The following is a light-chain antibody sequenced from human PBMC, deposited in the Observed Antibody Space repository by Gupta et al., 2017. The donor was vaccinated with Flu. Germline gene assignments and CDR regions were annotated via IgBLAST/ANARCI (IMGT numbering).Light chain of an antibody. CDR3: QQRGDWPVT. CDR2: DGS. J-gene: IGKJ5*01. V-gene: IGKV3-11*01. Sequence: LLTQSPATLSLSPGDRATLSCRASHSVNSQLVWCQHKPGQAPRLLINDGSKRASCIPARFSGRGSETDFTLPISSLEPEDFAIYYCQQRGDWPVTFGQGTRLE. CDR1: HSVNSQ.